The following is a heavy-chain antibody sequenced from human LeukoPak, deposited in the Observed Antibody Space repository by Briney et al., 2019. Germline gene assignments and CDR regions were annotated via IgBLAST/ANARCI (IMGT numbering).Heavy chain of an antibody. CDR1: GYTFTGYY. D-gene: IGHD2-15*01. J-gene: IGHJ4*02. CDR2: INPNSGGT. CDR3: ARDELLQHFDY. V-gene: IGHV1-2*02. Sequence: ASVKVSCKASGYTFTGYYMHWVRQAPGQGLEWMRWINPNSGGTNYAQKFQGRVAMTRDTSISTAYMELSRLRSDDTAVYYCARDELLQHFDYWGQGTLVTVSS.